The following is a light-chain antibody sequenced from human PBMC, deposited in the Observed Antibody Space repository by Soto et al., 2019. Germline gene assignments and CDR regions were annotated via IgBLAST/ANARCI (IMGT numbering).Light chain of an antibody. CDR2: DVS. CDR3: SSYTSSSTVV. J-gene: IGLJ2*01. CDR1: SSDVGGYNY. Sequence: QSALTQPASVSGSPGQSITISCTGTSSDVGGYNYVSWYQQHPGKAPKLMIYDVSNRPPGVSNRFSGSKSGNTASLTISGLXAEDEADYYCSSYTSSSTVVFGGGTKLTV. V-gene: IGLV2-14*01.